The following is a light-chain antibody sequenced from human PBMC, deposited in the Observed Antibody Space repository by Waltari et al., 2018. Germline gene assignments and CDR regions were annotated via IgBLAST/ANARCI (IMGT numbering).Light chain of an antibody. V-gene: IGKV3-20*01. CDR1: QGISRY. CDR2: AAS. CDR3: QNHERLPAM. Sequence: SCSAMQGISRYLAWYQQKPGQAPRLLIYAASSRATGIPDRFSGSGSGTDFSLTISRLEPEDFAVYYCQNHERLPAMFGQGTKVEIK. J-gene: IGKJ1*01.